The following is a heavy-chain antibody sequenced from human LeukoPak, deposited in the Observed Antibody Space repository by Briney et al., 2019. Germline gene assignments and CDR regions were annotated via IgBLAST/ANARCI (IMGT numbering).Heavy chain of an antibody. CDR2: IGSTGGST. CDR1: GFTFSSYA. J-gene: IGHJ4*02. CDR3: AIVFYDSTAYYSDY. D-gene: IGHD3-22*01. Sequence: PGGSLRHSCAASGFTFSSYAMHWVRLDPGKGLEYVSAIGSTGGSTYYANSVKGRFTISRDNSKNTLFLQMGSLRAEDMAVYYCAIVFYDSTAYYSDYWGQGTLVTVSS. V-gene: IGHV3-64*01.